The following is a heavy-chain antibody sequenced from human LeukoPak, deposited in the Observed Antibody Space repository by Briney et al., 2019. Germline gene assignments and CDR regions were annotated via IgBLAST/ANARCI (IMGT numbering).Heavy chain of an antibody. CDR1: GFTFSSYA. Sequence: GGSLSLSCAASGFTFSSYARSWVRQAPGKGLEWVSGISGSGDNTYYADSVKGRFTISRDNSKNTLYLQMNSLRAEDTAVYYCAKDCSAPIQLWLSCVDYWGQGTLITVSS. CDR3: AKDCSAPIQLWLSCVDY. J-gene: IGHJ4*02. V-gene: IGHV3-23*01. CDR2: ISGSGDNT. D-gene: IGHD5-18*01.